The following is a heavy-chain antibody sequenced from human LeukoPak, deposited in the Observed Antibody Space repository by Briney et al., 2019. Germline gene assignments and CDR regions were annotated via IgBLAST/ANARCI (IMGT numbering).Heavy chain of an antibody. D-gene: IGHD1-14*01. V-gene: IGHV3-30-3*01. CDR1: GFTLSRYT. CDR2: ISYDGTNK. J-gene: IGHJ5*02. CDR3: ARDDRNGLDP. Sequence: GGSLRLSCAASGFTLSRYTMHWVRQAPGKGLEWVAVISYDGTNKFYADSVKGRFTISRDDSKNTLYLQMNSLRDEDTAVYYCARDDRNGLDPWGQGTLVSVSS.